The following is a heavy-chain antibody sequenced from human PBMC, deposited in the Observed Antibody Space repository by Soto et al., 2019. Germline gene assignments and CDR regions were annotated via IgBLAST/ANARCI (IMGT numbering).Heavy chain of an antibody. J-gene: IGHJ6*02. V-gene: IGHV4-39*01. Sequence: SETLSLTCTVSGGSISSSSYYWGWIRQPPGKGLEWIGSIYYSGSTYYNPSLKSRVTLSVDTSKNQFSLKLSSVTAADTAVYYCARHGDTAMSRTPYGMDVWGQGTTVTVSS. CDR3: ARHGDTAMSRTPYGMDV. D-gene: IGHD5-18*01. CDR1: GGSISSSSYY. CDR2: IYYSGST.